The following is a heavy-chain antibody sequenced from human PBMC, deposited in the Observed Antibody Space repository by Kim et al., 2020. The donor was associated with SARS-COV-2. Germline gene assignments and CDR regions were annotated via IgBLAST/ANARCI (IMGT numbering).Heavy chain of an antibody. D-gene: IGHD4-4*01. CDR2: KT. J-gene: IGHJ4*02. Sequence: KTNDAQKFQGRVPITRETPANTAYMDLRSLTFEDTAIYYCARDMNPTVYDYWGQGTLVTVSS. CDR3: ARDMNPTVYDY. V-gene: IGHV1-3*01.